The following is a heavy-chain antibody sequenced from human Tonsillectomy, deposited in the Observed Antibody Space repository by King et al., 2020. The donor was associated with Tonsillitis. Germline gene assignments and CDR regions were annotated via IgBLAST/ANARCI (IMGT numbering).Heavy chain of an antibody. CDR3: ARAIDGSGSYTYYFDY. Sequence: QLQESGPGLVKPSQTLSLTCTVSCGSISSSVYYWSWIRQHPGKGLEWIGYIYYSGSTYYNPSLKSRVTISVDTSKNQFSLKLSSVTAADTAVYYCARAIDGSGSYTYYFDYWGQGTLVTVSS. CDR2: IYYSGST. J-gene: IGHJ4*02. D-gene: IGHD3-10*01. V-gene: IGHV4-31*03. CDR1: CGSISSSVYY.